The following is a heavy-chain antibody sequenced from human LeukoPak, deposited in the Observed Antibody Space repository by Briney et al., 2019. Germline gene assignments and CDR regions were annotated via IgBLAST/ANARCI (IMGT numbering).Heavy chain of an antibody. V-gene: IGHV3-9*01. Sequence: PGRSLRLSCAASGFTFDDYAMHWVRQAPGKGLEWVSGISWNSGSIGYADSVKGRFTISRDNAKNSLYLQMNSLRAEDTAVYYCAREDDILTGYPFLDYWGQGTLVTVSS. CDR1: GFTFDDYA. CDR3: AREDDILTGYPFLDY. CDR2: ISWNSGSI. J-gene: IGHJ4*02. D-gene: IGHD3-9*01.